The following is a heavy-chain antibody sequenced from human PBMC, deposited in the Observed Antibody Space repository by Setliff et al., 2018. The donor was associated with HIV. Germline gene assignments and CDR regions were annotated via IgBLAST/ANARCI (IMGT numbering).Heavy chain of an antibody. CDR3: ARDPGGYDRKFDH. CDR2: TFDNGNT. D-gene: IGHD3-22*01. J-gene: IGHJ4*02. CDR1: GYSISSGYY. V-gene: IGHV4-38-2*02. Sequence: SETLSLTCTVSGYSISSGYYWGWIRQPPGEGLEWIAYTFDNGNTHYNPSLEGRVTLSLDTSRNLFSLRLASVTAADTAVYYCARDPGGYDRKFDHWGQGALVTVSS.